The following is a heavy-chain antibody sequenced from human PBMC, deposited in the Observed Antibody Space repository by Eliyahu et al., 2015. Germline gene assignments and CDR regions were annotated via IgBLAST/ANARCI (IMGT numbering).Heavy chain of an antibody. J-gene: IGHJ4*02. CDR1: G. D-gene: IGHD3-10*01. V-gene: IGHV3-33*01. CDR3: ARDARGVDY. CDR2: IWYDGSNK. Sequence: GMHWVCQAPGKGLEWVAVIWYDGSNKYYADSVKGRFTISRDNSKNTLYLQMNSLRAEDTAVYYCARDARGVDYWGQGTLVTVSS.